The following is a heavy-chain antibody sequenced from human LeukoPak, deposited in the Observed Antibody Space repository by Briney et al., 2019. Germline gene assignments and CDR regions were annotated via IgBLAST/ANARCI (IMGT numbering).Heavy chain of an antibody. J-gene: IGHJ4*02. V-gene: IGHV3-9*01. CDR2: ISWNSGSI. Sequence: GGSLRLSCAASGFTFDDYAMHWVRQAPGKGLEWVSGISWNSGSIGYADSVKGRFTISRDNAKNSLYLQMNSLRAADTAVYYCASSPYDSSGYLIYWGQGTLVTVSS. CDR1: GFTFDDYA. D-gene: IGHD3-22*01. CDR3: ASSPYDSSGYLIY.